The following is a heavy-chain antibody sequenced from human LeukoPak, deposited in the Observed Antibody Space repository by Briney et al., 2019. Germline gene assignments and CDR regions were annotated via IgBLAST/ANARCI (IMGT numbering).Heavy chain of an antibody. Sequence: GGSLRLSCAASGFTFNTYGRHWVRQAPGKGLEWVAIMWFDGSHQYYADSVKGRFTISRDTSKSTLYLQMDSPRAEDTAVYYCARASYYDSAGYYRSYYFDFWGQGTLVTVSS. CDR2: MWFDGSHQ. V-gene: IGHV3-33*01. CDR1: GFTFNTYG. J-gene: IGHJ4*02. D-gene: IGHD3-22*01. CDR3: ARASYYDSAGYYRSYYFDF.